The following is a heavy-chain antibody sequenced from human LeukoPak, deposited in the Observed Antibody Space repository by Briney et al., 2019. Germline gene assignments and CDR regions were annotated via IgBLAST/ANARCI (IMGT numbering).Heavy chain of an antibody. CDR2: XSSSSSTI. CDR3: AREEPSSCWYDSSGYFGIDY. J-gene: IGHJ4*02. D-gene: IGHD3-22*01. Sequence: XXSLXLSXAAXGFTFSSYXXNWVRQAPGXXLEXVSXXSSSSSTIYYADSVKGRFTISRDNAKNSLYLQMNSLRAEDTAVYYCAREEPSSCWYDSSGYFGIDYWGQGTLVTVSS. CDR1: GFTFSSYX. V-gene: IGHV3-48*04.